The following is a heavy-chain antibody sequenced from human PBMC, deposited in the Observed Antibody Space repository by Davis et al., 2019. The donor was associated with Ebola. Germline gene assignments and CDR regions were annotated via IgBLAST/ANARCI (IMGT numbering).Heavy chain of an antibody. J-gene: IGHJ4*02. V-gene: IGHV1-46*01. CDR3: ASGEFVDF. CDR1: GYTFTDYL. D-gene: IGHD3-10*01. CDR2: INPSIGIT. Sequence: ASVKVSCKASGYTFTDYLMHWVRQAPGQGLEWMGLINPSIGITSLAQKFQGRVTLTRDTSTSIVHMDLSSLKSEDTAIYYCASGEFVDFWGQGTLVTVSS.